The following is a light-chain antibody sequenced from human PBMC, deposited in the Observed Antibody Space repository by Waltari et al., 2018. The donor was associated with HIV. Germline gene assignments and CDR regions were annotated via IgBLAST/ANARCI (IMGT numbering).Light chain of an antibody. CDR2: RNY. CDR3: ASWDDSLRNWV. V-gene: IGLV1-47*01. CDR1: SSNIGATY. Sequence: QSVLTQPPSASGTPGQRVTISCSGSSSNIGATYVYWYQQLPGTAPKLLIYRNYQRPSGVPDRFSGSKSGTSASLAISGLRSEDEGDFYCASWDDSLRNWVFGGGTKLTVL. J-gene: IGLJ3*02.